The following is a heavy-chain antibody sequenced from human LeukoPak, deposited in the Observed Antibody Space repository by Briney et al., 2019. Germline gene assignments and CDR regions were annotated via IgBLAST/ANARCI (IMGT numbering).Heavy chain of an antibody. D-gene: IGHD1-26*01. Sequence: GGSLRLSCAASGFTFSSYEMNWVRQAPGKGLEWVSSISSSSSYIYYADSVKGRFTISRDNAKNSLYLQMNSLRAEDTAVYYCARDHGKYSGSYYQNWGQGTLVTVSS. V-gene: IGHV3-21*01. J-gene: IGHJ4*02. CDR3: ARDHGKYSGSYYQN. CDR2: ISSSSSYI. CDR1: GFTFSSYE.